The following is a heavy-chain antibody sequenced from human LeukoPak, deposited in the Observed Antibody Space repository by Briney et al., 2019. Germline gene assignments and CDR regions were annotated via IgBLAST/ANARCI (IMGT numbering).Heavy chain of an antibody. Sequence: PSETLSLTCTVSGGSISTYYWGWIRQAPGKGLEWIGSIYYSGSTYYNPSLKSRVTISVDTSKNQFSLKLSSVTAADTAVYYCARHQLCGGDCYSDAFDIWGQGTMVTVSS. CDR2: IYYSGST. CDR1: GGSISTYY. J-gene: IGHJ3*02. D-gene: IGHD2-21*02. V-gene: IGHV4-39*01. CDR3: ARHQLCGGDCYSDAFDI.